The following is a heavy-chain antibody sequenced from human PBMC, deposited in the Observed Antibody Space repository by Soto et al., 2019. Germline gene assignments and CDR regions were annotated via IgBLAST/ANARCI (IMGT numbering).Heavy chain of an antibody. V-gene: IGHV3-48*03. D-gene: IGHD1-1*01. CDR3: ARSQTTRVFDI. CDR1: GFTFSSYE. CDR2: ISSNGGNI. J-gene: IGHJ3*02. Sequence: DVQLAESGGGLVQPGGSLRLSCAASGFTFSSYEMNWVRQAPGKGLEWVVYISSNGGNIYYADSVRGRFTISRDNAENSLHLQMNSLTAEDTAVSYCARSQTTRVFDIWGQGTMVIVSS.